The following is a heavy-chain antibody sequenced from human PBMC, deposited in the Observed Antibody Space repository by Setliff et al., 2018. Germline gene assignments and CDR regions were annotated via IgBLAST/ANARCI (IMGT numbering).Heavy chain of an antibody. CDR2: INQSGNT. CDR1: GGSFSDYY. D-gene: IGHD3-3*01. CDR3: RFWSSYYKNDY. J-gene: IGHJ4*02. Sequence: SETLSLTCTVYGGSFSDYYWGWIRQSPDKRPEWIAEINQSGNTNYNPSLNSRVSVSVDTPTNQFSLKVFSVTAADTAVYYCRFWSSYYKNDYWAQGTLVTVSS. V-gene: IGHV4-34*01.